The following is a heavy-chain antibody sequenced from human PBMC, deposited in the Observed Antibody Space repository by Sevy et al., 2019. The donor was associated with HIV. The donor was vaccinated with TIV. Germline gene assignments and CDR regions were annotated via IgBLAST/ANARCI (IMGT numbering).Heavy chain of an antibody. CDR3: AGVAVSYCTNDCYHRFDY. CDR1: GFSFSHYA. D-gene: IGHD2-8*01. Sequence: GGSLRLSCAVSGFSFSHYAFHWVRQAPGKGLEWVSLISYDGTYKYYADSVKGRFTISRDNSKNTLSLQMNSLRGNETAVYYCAGVAVSYCTNDCYHRFDYWGPGALVTVSS. CDR2: ISYDGTYK. J-gene: IGHJ4*02. V-gene: IGHV3-30-3*01.